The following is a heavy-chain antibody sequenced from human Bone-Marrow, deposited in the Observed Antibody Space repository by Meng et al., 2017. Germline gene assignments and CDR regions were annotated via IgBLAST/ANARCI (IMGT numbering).Heavy chain of an antibody. D-gene: IGHD3-10*01. V-gene: IGHV1-69*02. CDR3: ARAKRITMVRGLFDAFDI. J-gene: IGHJ3*02. CDR2: IIPILGIA. Sequence: SAKIFCKAAGDTFSSYTISWVRQAPGQGLEWMGRIIPILGIANYAQKFQGRVTITADKSTSTAYMELSSLRSEDTAVYYCARAKRITMVRGLFDAFDIWGQGTMVTVSS. CDR1: GDTFSSYT.